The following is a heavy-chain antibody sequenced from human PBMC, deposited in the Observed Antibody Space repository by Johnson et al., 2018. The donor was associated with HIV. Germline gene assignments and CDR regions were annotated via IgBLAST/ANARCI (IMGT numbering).Heavy chain of an antibody. D-gene: IGHD6-19*01. CDR1: GFTFDDST. V-gene: IGHV3-43*01. CDR2: ISWDGAST. J-gene: IGHJ3*02. CDR3: AKDRAVGDSSGWYQAVINAFDI. Sequence: VQLVESGGVVVQPGGSLRLSCAASGFTFDDSTMHWVRQAPGKGLEWVSLISWDGASTHYADSVKGRFTISRDNSKNTLYLQMNSLRAEDTAVYYCAKDRAVGDSSGWYQAVINAFDIWGQGTMVTFSS.